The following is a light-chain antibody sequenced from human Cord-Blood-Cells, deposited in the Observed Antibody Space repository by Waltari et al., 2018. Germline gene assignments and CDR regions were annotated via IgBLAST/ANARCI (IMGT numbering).Light chain of an antibody. J-gene: IGKJ2*03. CDR2: WAS. CDR1: QNVLYNSNNKNN. V-gene: IGKV4-1*01. CDR3: QQYYSTPYS. Sequence: DIVMTQSPDYLAVSLGERATINCKSSQNVLYNSNNKNNLAWYQQKPGQPPKLLLYWASTRESGVPDRFSGSGSGTDFTLTISSLQAEDVAVYYCQQYYSTPYSFGQGTKLEIK.